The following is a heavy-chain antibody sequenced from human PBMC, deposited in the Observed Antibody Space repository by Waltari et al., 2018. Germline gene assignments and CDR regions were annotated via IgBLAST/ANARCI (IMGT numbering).Heavy chain of an antibody. V-gene: IGHV4-39*01. CDR1: GASISNDSYY. Sequence: QLQLQESGPGLVKPSETLSLTCTVSGASISNDSYYWGWFRQPPGKGLEWIGSIYLTGTTYYHPSLKSRVPVSQDTPGNQFSLKLSAVTAADTALYYCARASRIMITFGGVIAFDPWGQGTLVTVSS. CDR3: ARASRIMITFGGVIAFDP. CDR2: IYLTGTT. J-gene: IGHJ5*02. D-gene: IGHD3-16*02.